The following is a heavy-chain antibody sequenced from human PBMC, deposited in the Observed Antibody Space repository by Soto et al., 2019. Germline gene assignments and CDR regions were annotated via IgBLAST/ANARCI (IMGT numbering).Heavy chain of an antibody. J-gene: IGHJ4*02. Sequence: SETRSLTCSVSGDSINSDNYYGGWIRQPPGKGLEWIGSIYYRGNTYYNPSLKTRVTISLDKSKSQFSLKLNSVTAADSAVYFCARLEGLATISYYFDYWGQGTLVTVSS. CDR2: IYYRGNT. CDR3: ARLEGLATISYYFDY. CDR1: GDSINSDNYY. V-gene: IGHV4-39*01. D-gene: IGHD3-9*01.